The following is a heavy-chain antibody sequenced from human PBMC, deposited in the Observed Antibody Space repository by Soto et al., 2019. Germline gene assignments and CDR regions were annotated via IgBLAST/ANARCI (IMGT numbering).Heavy chain of an antibody. CDR1: AGSIAMSNFY. CDR2: IYYSGST. J-gene: IGHJ5*02. V-gene: IGHV4-39*01. D-gene: IGHD2-15*01. CDR3: ASRQLWYCSGGSYYDWFDP. Sequence: PPETLSLTCAVSAGSIAMSNFYCAWIRETPWKGLEWIGSIYYSGSTFYNPSLKSPVTISVDTSKNPFCLKLSSVSTADAAVYYCASRQLWYCSGGSYYDWFDPWGQGTPVTVSS.